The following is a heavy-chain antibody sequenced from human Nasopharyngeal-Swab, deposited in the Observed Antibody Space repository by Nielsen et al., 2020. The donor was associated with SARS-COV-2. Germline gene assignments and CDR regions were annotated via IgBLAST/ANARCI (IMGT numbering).Heavy chain of an antibody. CDR3: ARVFEYSSSTYDY. J-gene: IGHJ4*02. Sequence: ASVKVSCKASGYTFTSYAMHWVRQAPGQRLEWMGWINAGNGNTKYSQKFQGRVTIARDTSASTAYMELSSLRSEDTAVYYCARVFEYSSSTYDYWGQGTLVTVSS. D-gene: IGHD6-6*01. CDR2: INAGNGNT. V-gene: IGHV1-3*01. CDR1: GYTFTSYA.